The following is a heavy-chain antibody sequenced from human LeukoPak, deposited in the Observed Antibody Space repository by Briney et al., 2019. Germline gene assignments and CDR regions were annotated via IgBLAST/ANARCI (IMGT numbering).Heavy chain of an antibody. V-gene: IGHV4-59*12. D-gene: IGHD1-1*01. Sequence: SETLSLTCTVSGGSISSYYWSWIRQPPGKGLEWIGEIYHSGSTNSNPSLKSRVTISLDKSKNHFSLNLSSVTAADSAMYYCARASHWNQLHYFDYWGQGTLVTVSS. CDR2: IYHSGST. CDR1: GGSISSYY. CDR3: ARASHWNQLHYFDY. J-gene: IGHJ4*02.